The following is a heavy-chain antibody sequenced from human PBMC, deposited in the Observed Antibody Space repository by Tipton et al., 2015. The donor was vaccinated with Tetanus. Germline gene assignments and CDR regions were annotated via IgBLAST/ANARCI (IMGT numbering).Heavy chain of an antibody. J-gene: IGHJ4*02. CDR3: TRDDDTSSRYSIFNY. CDR2: FWSGGSNK. D-gene: IGHD3-22*01. CDR1: GFTFRNYG. Sequence: SLRLSCAASGFTFRNYGMHWVRQAPGKGLEWVAVFWSGGSNKYYADSVKGRFTVSRDTSKNTPYLQMNSLRAEDTAVYYCTRDDDTSSRYSIFNYWGQGTLVTVSS. V-gene: IGHV3-33*08.